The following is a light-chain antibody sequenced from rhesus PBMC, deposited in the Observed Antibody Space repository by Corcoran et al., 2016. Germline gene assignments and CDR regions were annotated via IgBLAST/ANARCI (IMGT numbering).Light chain of an antibody. CDR2: ASS. CDR3: QQHNSNPYS. CDR1: QGISNW. Sequence: DIQMTQSPSSLSASVGDRVTITCQASQGISNWLAWYQQKPGKAPKLLIYASSSLQSGVPSRFSGSGAGTEATLTISSLQPEDFATYYCQQHNSNPYSFGQGTKVEIK. V-gene: IGKV1-33*02. J-gene: IGKJ2*01.